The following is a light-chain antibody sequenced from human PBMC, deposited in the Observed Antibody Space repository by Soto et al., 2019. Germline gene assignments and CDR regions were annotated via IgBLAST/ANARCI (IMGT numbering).Light chain of an antibody. V-gene: IGKV3-20*01. CDR3: QQYGSSPIT. Sequence: EIVLTQSPGTLYFSPGERATLSCRASQSVSSSYLAWYQQKPGQAPRLLIYGASSRATGLPDRFSGSVSGTDFTLTISRLEPEDFAVYYCQQYGSSPITFGQGTRLEIK. CDR2: GAS. J-gene: IGKJ5*01. CDR1: QSVSSSY.